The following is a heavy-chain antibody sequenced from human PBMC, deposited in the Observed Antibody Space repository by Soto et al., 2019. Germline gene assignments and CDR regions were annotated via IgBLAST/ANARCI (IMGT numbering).Heavy chain of an antibody. V-gene: IGHV4-31*03. CDR2: IYYSGST. CDR1: GGSISSGGYY. J-gene: IGHJ6*02. D-gene: IGHD2-21*02. Sequence: PSETLSLTCTVSGGSISSGGYYWSWIRQHPGKGLEWIGYIYYSGSTYYNPSLKSRVTISVDTSKNQFSLKLNSVTPEDTAVYYCTKQKGDSRTYNGMDVWGQGTTVTVSS. CDR3: TKQKGDSRTYNGMDV.